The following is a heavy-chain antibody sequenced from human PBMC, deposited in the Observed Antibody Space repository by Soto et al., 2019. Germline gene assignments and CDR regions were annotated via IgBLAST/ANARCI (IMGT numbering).Heavy chain of an antibody. D-gene: IGHD1-26*01. CDR3: ARGRIYSGSLYDPRGHCLDY. CDR1: GGTFSSYA. Sequence: SVKVSCKASGGTFSSYAISWVRQAPGQGLEWMGGIIPIFGTANYAQKFQGRVTITADISASTAFMELSSLTSEDAAVYYCARGRIYSGSLYDPRGHCLDYWGQGTLVTVSS. CDR2: IIPIFGTA. V-gene: IGHV1-69*06. J-gene: IGHJ4*02.